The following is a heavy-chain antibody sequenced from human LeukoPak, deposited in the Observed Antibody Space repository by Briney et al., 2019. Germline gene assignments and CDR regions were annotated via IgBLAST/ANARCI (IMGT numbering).Heavy chain of an antibody. CDR1: GGSISSGDYY. CDR3: ARTHCEGDCFSAIRY. J-gene: IGHJ4*02. Sequence: SETLSLTCTVSGGSISSGDYYWSWIRQPPGKGLEWIGYVYYSGSTYYNPSLKSRVTISVDTSKNQFSLKLSSVTAADTAVYFCARTHCEGDCFSAIRYWGQGTPVTVSS. V-gene: IGHV4-30-4*08. CDR2: VYYSGST. D-gene: IGHD2-21*02.